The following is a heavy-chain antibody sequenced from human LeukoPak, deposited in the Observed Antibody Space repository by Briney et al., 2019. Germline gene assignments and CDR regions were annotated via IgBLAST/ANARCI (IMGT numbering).Heavy chain of an antibody. CDR2: INHSGST. D-gene: IGHD3-22*01. J-gene: IGHJ5*02. CDR3: ARGRTYYYDYGWFDP. Sequence: PSETLSLTCAVYGGSFSGYYWSWIRQPPGKGLEWIGEINHSGSTNYNPSLKSRVTISVDTSKNQFSLKLSSVTAADTAVYYCARGRTYYYDYGWFDPWGQGTLVTVSS. CDR1: GGSFSGYY. V-gene: IGHV4-34*01.